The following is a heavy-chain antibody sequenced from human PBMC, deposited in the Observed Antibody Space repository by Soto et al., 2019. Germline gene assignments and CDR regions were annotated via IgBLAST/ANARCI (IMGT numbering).Heavy chain of an antibody. CDR2: ISCSSSNK. CDR3: ARVAVVVPAARKEFWFDP. J-gene: IGHJ5*02. V-gene: IGHV3-30*03. CDR1: GFTFSSYG. Sequence: GGSLRLSCAASGFTFSSYGMHWVRQAPGKGLEWVAVISCSSSNKYYADSVKGRFTISRDNAKNTLYLQMNSLRAEDTAVYYCARVAVVVPAARKEFWFDPWGQGTLVTVSS. D-gene: IGHD2-2*01.